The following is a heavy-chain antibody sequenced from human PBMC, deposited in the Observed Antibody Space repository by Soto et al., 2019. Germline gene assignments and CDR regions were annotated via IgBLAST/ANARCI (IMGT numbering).Heavy chain of an antibody. CDR2: ISAYNGNT. V-gene: IGHV1-18*04. CDR1: GYTFTSCG. CDR3: ARGLARLTYYGMDV. J-gene: IGHJ6*02. D-gene: IGHD6-25*01. Sequence: GASVKVSCKASGYTFTSCGISWVRQAPGQGLEWMGWISAYNGNTNYAQKLQGRVTMTTDTSTSTAYMELRSLRSDDTAVYYCARGLARLTYYGMDVWGQGTTVTVSS.